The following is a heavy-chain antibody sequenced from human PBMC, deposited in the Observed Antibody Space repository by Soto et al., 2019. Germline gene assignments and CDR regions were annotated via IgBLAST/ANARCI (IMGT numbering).Heavy chain of an antibody. V-gene: IGHV4-31*03. CDR2: SYYSGAT. D-gene: IGHD2-15*01. CDR1: GGSISSGGHY. CDR3: ARGGLGYCSGGSCYSAELSRYYYGMDV. J-gene: IGHJ6*02. Sequence: QVQLQESGPGLVKPSQTLSLTCTVSGGSISSGGHYWSWIRQHPGKGLEWIGYSYYSGATYYNPSLKGRVTISVDTSKNQFSLKLSSVTAADTAVYYCARGGLGYCSGGSCYSAELSRYYYGMDVWGHGTTVTVSS.